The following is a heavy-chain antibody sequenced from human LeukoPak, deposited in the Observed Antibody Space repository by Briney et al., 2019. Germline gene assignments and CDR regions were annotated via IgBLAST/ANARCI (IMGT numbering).Heavy chain of an antibody. CDR3: ARDLGSSSPEYFDY. D-gene: IGHD6-6*01. Sequence: SVKVSCKASGGTFSSYAISWVRQAPGQGLEWMGGIIPIFGTANYAQKFQGRVTITTDESTSTAYMELGSLRSGDTAVYYCARDLGSSSPEYFDYWGQGTLVTVSS. V-gene: IGHV1-69*05. CDR2: IIPIFGTA. J-gene: IGHJ4*02. CDR1: GGTFSSYA.